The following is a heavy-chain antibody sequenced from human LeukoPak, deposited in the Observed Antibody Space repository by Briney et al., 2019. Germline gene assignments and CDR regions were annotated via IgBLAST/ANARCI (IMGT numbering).Heavy chain of an antibody. Sequence: SVKVSCKASGGTFISYTISWVRQAPGQGLEWMGRIIPILGIANYAQKFQGRVTITTDESTSTAYMELSSLRSEDTAVYYCAHGGGLDYWGQGTLVTVSS. CDR3: AHGGGLDY. CDR2: IIPILGIA. CDR1: GGTFISYT. J-gene: IGHJ4*02. D-gene: IGHD2-15*01. V-gene: IGHV1-69*02.